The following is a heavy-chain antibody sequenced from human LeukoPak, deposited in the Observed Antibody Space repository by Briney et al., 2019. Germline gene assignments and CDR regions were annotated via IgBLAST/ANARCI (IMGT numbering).Heavy chain of an antibody. CDR3: AKSVSTSCYSSIDY. Sequence: GGSLRLSCAASGFTLNNYAMTWVRQAPGKGLEWVSVISGSGGSTYYVDSVKGRFTISRDDSKNTLYLQMNGLRAEDTAVYYCAKSVSTSCYSSIDYWGQGTLVTVSS. D-gene: IGHD2-2*02. CDR1: GFTLNNYA. CDR2: ISGSGGST. J-gene: IGHJ4*02. V-gene: IGHV3-23*01.